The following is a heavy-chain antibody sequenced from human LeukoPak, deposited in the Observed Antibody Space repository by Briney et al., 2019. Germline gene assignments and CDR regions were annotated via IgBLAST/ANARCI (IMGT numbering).Heavy chain of an antibody. J-gene: IGHJ3*02. CDR3: ARDWTVARAFDI. D-gene: IGHD5-12*01. V-gene: IGHV1-69*05. CDR2: IIPIFGTA. CDR1: GGTFSSYA. Sequence: GASVKVSCKASGGTFSSYAISWVRQAPGQGLEWMGRIIPIFGTANYAQKFQGRVTITTDKSTSTAYMELSSLRSEDTAVYYCARDWTVARAFDIWGQGTMVTVSS.